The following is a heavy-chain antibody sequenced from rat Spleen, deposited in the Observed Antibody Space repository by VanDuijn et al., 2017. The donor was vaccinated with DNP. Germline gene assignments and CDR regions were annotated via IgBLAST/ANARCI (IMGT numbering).Heavy chain of an antibody. CDR1: GFNFSNYY. J-gene: IGHJ3*01. V-gene: IGHV5-7*01. CDR3: TRHEAYNSYIYGFAY. CDR2: VSATGSRT. Sequence: EVQLVESEGGLVQPGGSLKLSCAASGFNFSNYYMAWVRQAPKKGLEWVATVSATGSRTYYLDSVKGRFTISRDNEKSSLYLQMNSLKSEDTATYYCTRHEAYNSYIYGFAYWGQGTLVTVSS. D-gene: IGHD1-2*01.